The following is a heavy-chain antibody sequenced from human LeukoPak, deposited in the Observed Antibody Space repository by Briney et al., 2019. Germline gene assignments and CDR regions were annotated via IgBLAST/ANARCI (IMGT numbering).Heavy chain of an antibody. CDR1: GFSFSTYW. Sequence: GGSLRLSCAASGFSFSTYWMHWVRQAPGKGLVWVSLIDTDGSSTPYADSVKGRFTISRDNAKNTLYLQMNSQRAEDTAVYYCARVGGSSDFDYWGQGTLVTVSS. CDR3: ARVGGSSDFDY. CDR2: IDTDGSST. J-gene: IGHJ4*02. V-gene: IGHV3-74*01. D-gene: IGHD3-10*01.